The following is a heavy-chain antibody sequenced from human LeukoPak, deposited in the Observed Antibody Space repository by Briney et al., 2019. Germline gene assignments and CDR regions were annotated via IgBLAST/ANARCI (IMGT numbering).Heavy chain of an antibody. CDR3: ARGDWGDYYYYMDV. Sequence: ASVKVSCKASGYTFTSYYMHWVRQAPGQGLEWMGIINPSGGSTSYAQKFQGRVTITADKSTSTAYMELRSLRSDDTAVYYCARGDWGDYYYYMDVWGKGTTVTVSS. CDR1: GYTFTSYY. D-gene: IGHD3-16*01. J-gene: IGHJ6*03. V-gene: IGHV1-46*01. CDR2: INPSGGST.